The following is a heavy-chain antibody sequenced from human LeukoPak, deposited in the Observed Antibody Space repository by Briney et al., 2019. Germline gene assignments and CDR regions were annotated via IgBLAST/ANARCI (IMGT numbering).Heavy chain of an antibody. D-gene: IGHD3-3*01. Sequence: PSETLSLTCAVYGGSFSGYYWSWIRQPPGKGLEWIGEINHSGSTNYNPSLKSRVTISVDTSKNQFSLKLSSVTAADTAVYYCAQRPLGGSGPHPWFDPWGQGTLVTVSS. CDR2: INHSGST. V-gene: IGHV4-34*01. CDR3: AQRPLGGSGPHPWFDP. CDR1: GGSFSGYY. J-gene: IGHJ5*02.